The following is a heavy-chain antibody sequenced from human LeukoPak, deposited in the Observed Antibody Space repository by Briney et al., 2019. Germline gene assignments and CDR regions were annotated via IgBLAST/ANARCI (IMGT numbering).Heavy chain of an antibody. CDR1: GFTFSCYA. CDR3: ARERPSTVFGVADYYYMDV. D-gene: IGHD3-3*01. J-gene: IGHJ6*03. Sequence: GSLRLSCAASGFTFSCYAMHWVRQAPGKGLEWVAIISSGGSYKFYADSVKGRFTISRDNSKNTLYLEMKSLRPEDTAVYSCARERPSTVFGVADYYYMDVWGKGTTVTVSS. V-gene: IGHV3-30*04. CDR2: ISSGGSYK.